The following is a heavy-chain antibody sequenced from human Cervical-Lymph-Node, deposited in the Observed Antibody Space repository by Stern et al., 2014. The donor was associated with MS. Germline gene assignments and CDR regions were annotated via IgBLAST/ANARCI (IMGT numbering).Heavy chain of an antibody. CDR2: IYPGDSDT. J-gene: IGHJ5*02. CDR1: GYKFTNQW. Sequence: VQLVQSGAEVKKPGESLMISCRASGYKFTNQWIAWVRQMPGKGLEFMGIIYPGDSDTRYNPSFQGQVTISADKSVNTAYLQWSSLKASDTAMYYCATHPVGPWGQGTLVTVSS. CDR3: ATHPVGP. V-gene: IGHV5-51*01.